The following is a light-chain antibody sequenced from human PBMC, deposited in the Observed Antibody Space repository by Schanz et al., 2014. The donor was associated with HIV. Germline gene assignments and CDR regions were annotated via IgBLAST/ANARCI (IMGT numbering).Light chain of an antibody. V-gene: IGLV1-40*01. CDR2: GNS. CDR3: QSYDSSLRGAV. J-gene: IGLJ2*01. CDR1: SSNIGADYD. Sequence: QSVLTQPPSVSGAPGQGVAISCTGNSSNIGADYDVHWYQQLPGTAPKLLIYGNSNRPSGVPDRFSGSKSGTSASLAITGLQAEDEADYYCQSYDSSLRGAVFGGGTKLTVL.